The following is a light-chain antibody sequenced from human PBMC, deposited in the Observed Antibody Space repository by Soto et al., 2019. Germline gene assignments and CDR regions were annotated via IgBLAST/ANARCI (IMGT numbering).Light chain of an antibody. V-gene: IGKV1-39*01. Sequence: DIQMNQSPSSLSASVGDRVTITCQSSQNINNSLNWYQQKPGRAPELLIFAASSLGDGVPSRFSGSGSSPHFTLTITSLQPEDSATYYCQQSYNSPMFTFGQGTKVAIK. CDR1: QNINNS. CDR2: AAS. CDR3: QQSYNSPMFT. J-gene: IGKJ2*01.